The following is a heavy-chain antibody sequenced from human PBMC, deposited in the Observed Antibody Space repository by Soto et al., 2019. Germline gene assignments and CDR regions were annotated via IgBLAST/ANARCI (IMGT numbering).Heavy chain of an antibody. D-gene: IGHD6-19*01. CDR1: GGTFSSYA. CDR3: ARANYSSGWHRYFGY. CDR2: IIPIFGTA. Sequence: QVQLVQSGAEVKKPGSSVKVSCKASGGTFSSYAISWVRQAPGQGLEWRGGIIPIFGTANYAQKFQGRVTIXGDXSXNTPYLQLRILRSADTAVYYCARANYSSGWHRYFGYWGQVTLVTVSS. J-gene: IGHJ4*02. V-gene: IGHV1-69*12.